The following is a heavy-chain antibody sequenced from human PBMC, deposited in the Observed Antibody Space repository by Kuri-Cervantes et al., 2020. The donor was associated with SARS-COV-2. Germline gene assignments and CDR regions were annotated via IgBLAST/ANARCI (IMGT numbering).Heavy chain of an antibody. CDR2: INPNSGGT. Sequence: ASAQVSCKASADTFTGYYMQCVRQAPGQGLVWMVWINPNSGGTNYAQKFQGRVTMTRDTSISTAHMELSRLRSDETAVYYCERDRRSIYYDSSGYDIDYCYYGMDVWGQGATVTVSS. J-gene: IGHJ6*02. D-gene: IGHD3-22*01. CDR1: ADTFTGYY. CDR3: ERDRRSIYYDSSGYDIDYCYYGMDV. V-gene: IGHV1-2*02.